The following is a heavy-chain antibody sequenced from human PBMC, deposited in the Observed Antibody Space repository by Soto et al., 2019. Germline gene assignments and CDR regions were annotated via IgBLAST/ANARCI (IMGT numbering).Heavy chain of an antibody. CDR2: INPSGGST. D-gene: IGHD4-17*01. CDR3: ARDGTVTTLYYYYGMDV. Sequence: ASVKVSCKASGYTFTSYYMHWVRQAPGQGLEWMGIINPSGGSTSYAQKFQGRVTMTRDTSTSTVYMELSSLRSEDTAVYYCARDGTVTTLYYYYGMDVWGQGTTVTVSS. CDR1: GYTFTSYY. V-gene: IGHV1-46*01. J-gene: IGHJ6*02.